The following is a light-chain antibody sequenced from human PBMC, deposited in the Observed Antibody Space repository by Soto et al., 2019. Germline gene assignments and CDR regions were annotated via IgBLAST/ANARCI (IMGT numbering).Light chain of an antibody. Sequence: QSALTQPRSVSGSPGQSVTISCTGTSNDVGVFNYVSWYQQLPGKAPKLMIYDVNERPSGVPDRFSGSKSGNTASLTISGLQAEDEADYYCSLPTGSNTWVFGGGTKLTVL. V-gene: IGLV2-11*01. CDR1: SNDVGVFNY. J-gene: IGLJ3*02. CDR2: DVN. CDR3: SLPTGSNTWV.